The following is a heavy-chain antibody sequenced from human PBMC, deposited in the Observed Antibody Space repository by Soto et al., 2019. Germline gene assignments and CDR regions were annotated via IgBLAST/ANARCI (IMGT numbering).Heavy chain of an antibody. CDR1: GGTFSSYA. CDR2: IIPIFGTA. J-gene: IGHJ4*02. D-gene: IGHD1-26*01. Sequence: SVKVSCKASGGTFSSYAISWVRQAPGQGLEWMGGIIPIFGTANYAQKFQGRVTITADESTSTAYMELSSLRSEDTAVYYCARESGSYYGPWDYWGQGTLVTVSS. CDR3: ARESGSYYGPWDY. V-gene: IGHV1-69*13.